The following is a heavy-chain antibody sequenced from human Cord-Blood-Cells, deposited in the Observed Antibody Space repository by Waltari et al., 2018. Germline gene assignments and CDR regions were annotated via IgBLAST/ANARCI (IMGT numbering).Heavy chain of an antibody. Sequence: QVQLQESGPGLVKPSETLSLTCTVPGCSISSYSWSCIRQPPGKGLEWIGYIYYSGSTNYNPSLKSRVTISVDTSKNQFSLKLSSVTAADTAVYYCARHKVYDSSGYYDAFDIWGQGTMVTVSS. V-gene: IGHV4-59*08. CDR1: GCSISSYS. CDR3: ARHKVYDSSGYYDAFDI. D-gene: IGHD3-22*01. J-gene: IGHJ3*02. CDR2: IYYSGST.